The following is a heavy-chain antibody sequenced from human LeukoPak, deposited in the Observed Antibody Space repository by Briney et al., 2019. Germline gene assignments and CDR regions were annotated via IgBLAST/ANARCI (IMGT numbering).Heavy chain of an antibody. D-gene: IGHD1-26*01. Sequence: GGSLRLSCGASGFIFRSYGMHWVRQAPGKGLEWVACIYPDGNNKDYADSVKGRFTISRDNTKNTLSLQMNSLRAEDTAVYYCVRGVGATGLSGFVHWGQGTLVTVSS. J-gene: IGHJ4*02. V-gene: IGHV3-30*12. CDR1: GFIFRSYG. CDR3: VRGVGATGLSGFVH. CDR2: IYPDGNNK.